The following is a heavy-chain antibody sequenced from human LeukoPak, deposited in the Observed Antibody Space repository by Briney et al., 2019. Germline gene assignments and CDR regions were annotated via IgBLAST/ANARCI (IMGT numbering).Heavy chain of an antibody. J-gene: IGHJ5*02. CDR2: ISSSSSYI. Sequence: KSGGSLRLSCAASGFTFSSYSMNWVRQAPGKGLEWVSSISSSSSYIYYADSVKGRLTISRDNAKNSLYLQMNSLRAEDTAVYYCARGGAAGFDPWGQGTLVTVSS. D-gene: IGHD6-13*01. CDR3: ARGGAAGFDP. CDR1: GFTFSSYS. V-gene: IGHV3-21*01.